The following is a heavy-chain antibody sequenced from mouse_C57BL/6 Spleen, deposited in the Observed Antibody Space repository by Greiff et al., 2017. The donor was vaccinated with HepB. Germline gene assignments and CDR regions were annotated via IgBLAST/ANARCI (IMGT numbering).Heavy chain of an antibody. Sequence: EVQVVESGGGLVQPGGSLSLSCAASGFTFTDYYMSWVRQPPGKALEWLGFIRNKANGYTTEYSASVKGRFTISRDNSQSILYLQMNALRAEDSATYYCARYDGSSDYYAMDYWGQGTSVTVSS. CDR1: GFTFTDYY. D-gene: IGHD1-1*01. J-gene: IGHJ4*01. CDR3: ARYDGSSDYYAMDY. V-gene: IGHV7-3*01. CDR2: IRNKANGYTT.